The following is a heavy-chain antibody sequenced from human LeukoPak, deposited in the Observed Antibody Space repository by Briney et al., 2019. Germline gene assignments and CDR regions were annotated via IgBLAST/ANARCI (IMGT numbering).Heavy chain of an antibody. J-gene: IGHJ5*02. Sequence: SETLSHTCTVSGGSISSYYWSWIRQPPGKGLEWIGYIYYSGSTNYNPSLKSRVTISVDTSKNQFSLKLSSVTAADTAVYYCARGLEYYYDSSGYPLRWFDPWGQGTLVTVSS. D-gene: IGHD3-22*01. CDR2: IYYSGST. CDR3: ARGLEYYYDSSGYPLRWFDP. V-gene: IGHV4-59*01. CDR1: GGSISSYY.